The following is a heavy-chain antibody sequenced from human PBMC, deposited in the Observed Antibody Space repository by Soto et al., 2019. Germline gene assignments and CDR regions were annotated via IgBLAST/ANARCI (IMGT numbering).Heavy chain of an antibody. V-gene: IGHV4-59*08. Sequence: SETLSLTCTVSGGSISSYHWSWIRQSPGKGLEWIGYTSNSAPTIYNPSLKSRVTISADTSKNQFSLKLSSVTAADTAVYYCARAWADIVVVPAANANYYYYYGMDVWGQGTTVTVSS. CDR2: TSNSAPT. CDR1: GGSISSYH. D-gene: IGHD2-2*01. CDR3: ARAWADIVVVPAANANYYYYYGMDV. J-gene: IGHJ6*02.